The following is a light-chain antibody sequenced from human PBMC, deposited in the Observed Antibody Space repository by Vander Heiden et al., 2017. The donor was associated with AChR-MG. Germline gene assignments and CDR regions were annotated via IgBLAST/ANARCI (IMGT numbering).Light chain of an antibody. J-gene: IGKJ1*01. CDR3: QQDHTYWT. CDR1: QSISRY. V-gene: IGKV1-5*03. CDR2: KAS. Sequence: DIQMTQSPSTLSASVGDRVTITCRASQSISRYLAWYQQKPGKAPNLLIYKASSLERGVPSRFSGSGSGTEFTLTISSLQPDDFATYYCQQDHTYWTFGQGTKVEIK.